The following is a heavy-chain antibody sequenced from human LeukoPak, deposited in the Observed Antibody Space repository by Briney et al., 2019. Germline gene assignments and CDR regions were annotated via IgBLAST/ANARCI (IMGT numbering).Heavy chain of an antibody. D-gene: IGHD2-21*02. J-gene: IGHJ3*01. CDR2: ISGTGTYT. CDR3: ATDPATILVVTEMNGFDF. Sequence: PGGAVRLCCEASGFTFSDYYMSGIRQPLGKGLESVSFISGTGTYTNYADSVKGRFTISRDNAKNSLYLQMNSLRAEDTAVYYWATDPATILVVTEMNGFDFWGQGTMVTVSS. V-gene: IGHV3-11*05. CDR1: GFTFSDYY.